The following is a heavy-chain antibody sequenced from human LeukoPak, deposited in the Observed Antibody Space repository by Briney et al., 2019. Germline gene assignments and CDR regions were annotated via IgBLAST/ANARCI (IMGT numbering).Heavy chain of an antibody. V-gene: IGHV3-21*06. D-gene: IGHD2-15*01. Sequence: GGSLRLSCAASGFTFSTYSMNWVRQAPGKGREWGSFISIGRDYIDYAASVRGRFTISRDNAKNSIYLEMSSLRDEDTAVYYCAPDFNRGGRDHYWGQGTLVTVSS. CDR3: APDFNRGGRDHY. J-gene: IGHJ4*02. CDR1: GFTFSTYS. CDR2: ISIGRDYI.